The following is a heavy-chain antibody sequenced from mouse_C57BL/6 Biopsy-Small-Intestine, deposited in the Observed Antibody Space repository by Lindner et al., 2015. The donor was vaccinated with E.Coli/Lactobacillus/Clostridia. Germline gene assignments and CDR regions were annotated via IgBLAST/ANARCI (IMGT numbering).Heavy chain of an antibody. J-gene: IGHJ3*01. CDR2: IYPGDGDT. CDR3: ARKDSSGPFAY. CDR1: GYSFSSYW. D-gene: IGHD3-2*02. V-gene: IGHV1-80*01. Sequence: VQLQESGAELVKPGASVKISCKASGYSFSSYWMNWVKQRPGKGPEWIGQIYPGDGDTNYNGKFKARATLTADRSPTTAYVQLSSLTSEDSAVYFCARKDSSGPFAYWGQGTLVTVSA.